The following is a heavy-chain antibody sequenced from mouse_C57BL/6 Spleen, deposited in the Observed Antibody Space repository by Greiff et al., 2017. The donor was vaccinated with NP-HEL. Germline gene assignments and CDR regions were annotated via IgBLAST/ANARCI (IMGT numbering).Heavy chain of an antibody. CDR2: ISYDGSN. J-gene: IGHJ4*01. V-gene: IGHV3-6*01. CDR1: GYSITSGYY. Sequence: EVKLVESGPGLVKPSQSLSLTCSVTGYSITSGYYWNWIRQFPGNKLEWMGYISYDGSNNYNPSLKNRISITSDTSKNQLFLKLNSLTTEDTATYYCARGDYYGSIFYAMDYWGQGTTVTVSS. CDR3: ARGDYYGSIFYAMDY. D-gene: IGHD1-1*01.